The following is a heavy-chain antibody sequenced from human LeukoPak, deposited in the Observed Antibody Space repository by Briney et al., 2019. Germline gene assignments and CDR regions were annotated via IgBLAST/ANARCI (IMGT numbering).Heavy chain of an antibody. D-gene: IGHD5-24*01. CDR1: GGSISSYY. Sequence: SETLSLTCTVSGGSISSYYWSWIRQPPGKGLEWIGYIYYSGSTNYNPSLKSRVTISVDTSKNQFSLKLSSVTAADTAVYYCARLDGYNANYFDYWGQGTLVTVSS. J-gene: IGHJ4*02. CDR3: ARLDGYNANYFDY. V-gene: IGHV4-59*01. CDR2: IYYSGST.